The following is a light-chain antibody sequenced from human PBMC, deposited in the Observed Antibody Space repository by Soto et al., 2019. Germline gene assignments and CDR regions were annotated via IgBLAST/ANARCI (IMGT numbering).Light chain of an antibody. CDR2: DAS. J-gene: IGKJ2*01. CDR3: QQRSNWPPRT. CDR1: QSVSTY. Sequence: EIVLTQSPATLSLSPGERATLSCRASQSVSTYLAWYQQKPGQAPRLLIYDASNRATGIPGRFSGSGSGTDFTLTIRSLAPEDFSVYYCQQRSNWPPRTFVQGTKLEIK. V-gene: IGKV3-11*01.